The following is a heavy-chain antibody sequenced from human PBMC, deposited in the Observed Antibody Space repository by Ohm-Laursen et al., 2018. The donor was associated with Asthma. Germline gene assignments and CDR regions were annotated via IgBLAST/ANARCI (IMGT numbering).Heavy chain of an antibody. CDR3: AREGGATVTTNKYYYYGMDV. D-gene: IGHD4-17*01. CDR1: GGSISSGGYY. Sequence: TLSLTCTVSGGSISSGGYYWSWIRQHPGKGLEWIGYIYYSGSTYYSPSLKSRVTISVDTSKNQFSLKLSSVTAADTAVYYCAREGGATVTTNKYYYYGMDVWGQGTTVTVSS. J-gene: IGHJ6*02. CDR2: IYYSGST. V-gene: IGHV4-31*03.